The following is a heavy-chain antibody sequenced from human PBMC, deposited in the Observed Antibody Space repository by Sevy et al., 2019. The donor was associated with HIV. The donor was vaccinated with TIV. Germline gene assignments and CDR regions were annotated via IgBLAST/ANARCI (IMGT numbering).Heavy chain of an antibody. CDR3: AREGCTKPHDY. D-gene: IGHD2-8*01. Sequence: GGSLRLSCAASGFTFSKYSMSWVRQPPGKGLEWVSTLSFGCGEINYADSVKGQFTNSRDNSNSSVYLQMNNLRPEDTAVYYCAREGCTKPHDYWGQGTLVTVSS. CDR2: LSFGCGEI. V-gene: IGHV3-23*01. CDR1: GFTFSKYS. J-gene: IGHJ4*02.